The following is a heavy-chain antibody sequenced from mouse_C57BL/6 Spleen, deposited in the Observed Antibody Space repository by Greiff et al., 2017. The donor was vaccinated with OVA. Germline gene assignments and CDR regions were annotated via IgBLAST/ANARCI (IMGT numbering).Heavy chain of an antibody. CDR1: GYTFNSYW. J-gene: IGHJ3*01. V-gene: IGHV1-61*01. D-gene: IGHD1-1*01. CDR2: IYPYDSAT. Sequence: QVQLQQPGAELVRPGSSVKLSCKASGYTFNSYWMDWVKQRPGQGLEWIGNIYPYDSATTYNQKFKVKATLTVDKSSSTAYMQLNSLTSEDSAVDYCANYYSSGPFAYWGQGTMVTVSA. CDR3: ANYYSSGPFAY.